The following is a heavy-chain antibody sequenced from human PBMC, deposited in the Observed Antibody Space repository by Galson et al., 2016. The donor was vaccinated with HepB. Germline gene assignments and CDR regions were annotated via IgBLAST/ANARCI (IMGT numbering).Heavy chain of an antibody. CDR1: GFTFSNYG. CDR3: ARDGDANYTPYCGMDV. CDR2: LWYDGSKK. V-gene: IGHV3-33*01. Sequence: SLRLSCAASGFTFSNYGIHWVRQAPGKGLEWVAVLWYDGSKKYYADSVKGRFTISRDNSKNTLYLQMDSLRVEDTGVYYCARDGDANYTPYCGMDVWGQGTTVIVSS. D-gene: IGHD4/OR15-4a*01. J-gene: IGHJ6*02.